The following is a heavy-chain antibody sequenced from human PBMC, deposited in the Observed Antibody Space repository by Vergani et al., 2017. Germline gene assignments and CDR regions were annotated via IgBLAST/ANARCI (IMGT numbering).Heavy chain of an antibody. CDR2: ISSSGSTI. D-gene: IGHD2-15*01. CDR1: GFTFSSYE. V-gene: IGHV3-48*03. CDR3: ARDSREDIVVVVAASYNWFDP. J-gene: IGHJ5*02. Sequence: EVQLVESGGGLVQPGGSLRLSCAASGFTFSSYEMNWVRQAPGKGLEWVSYISSSGSTIYYADSVKGRFTISRDNAKNSLYLQMNSLRAEDTAVYYCARDSREDIVVVVAASYNWFDPWGQGTLVTVSS.